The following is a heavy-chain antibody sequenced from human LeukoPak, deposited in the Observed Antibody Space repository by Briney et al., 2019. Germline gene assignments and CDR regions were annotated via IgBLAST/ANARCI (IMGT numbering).Heavy chain of an antibody. CDR3: ARGHGSVSYYRRYTNWYFDL. J-gene: IGHJ2*01. CDR1: GGSFSGYY. CDR2: INHSGST. V-gene: IGHV4-34*01. Sequence: SETLSLTCAVYGGSFSGYYWSWIRQPPGKGLEWIGEINHSGSTNYNPSLKSRVTISVDTSKNQFSLKLSSVTAADTAVYYCARGHGSVSYYRRYTNWYFDLWGRGTLVTVSS. D-gene: IGHD3-10*01.